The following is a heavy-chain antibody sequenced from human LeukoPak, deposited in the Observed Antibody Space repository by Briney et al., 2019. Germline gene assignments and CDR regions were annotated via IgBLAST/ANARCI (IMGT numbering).Heavy chain of an antibody. CDR2: INTGGTTT. V-gene: IGHV3-23*05. J-gene: IGHJ3*02. Sequence: GGSLRLSCAASGFTFSSYDLNWVRQAPWKGLEWVSTINTGGTTTYYADSVKGRFSISRDNSKNALYLQMHSLRAEDTALYYCAKRSQGAFDIWGQGTMVIVSS. D-gene: IGHD1-26*01. CDR3: AKRSQGAFDI. CDR1: GFTFSSYD.